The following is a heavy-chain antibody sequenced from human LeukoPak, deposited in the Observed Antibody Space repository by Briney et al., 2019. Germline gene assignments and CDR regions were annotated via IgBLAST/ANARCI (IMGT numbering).Heavy chain of an antibody. V-gene: IGHV4-59*12. CDR3: AGAQRGYTHGYLGGGYFDY. CDR2: IFNGGSS. CDR1: GGSISGYY. D-gene: IGHD5-18*01. J-gene: IGHJ4*02. Sequence: SETLSLTCTVSGGSISGYYWSWVRQPPGKGLEWIGYIFNGGSSSYNPSLKSRGTMSVDTSKRQFSLNLTSVTAADTAVYYCAGAQRGYTHGYLGGGYFDYWGQGTLVTVSS.